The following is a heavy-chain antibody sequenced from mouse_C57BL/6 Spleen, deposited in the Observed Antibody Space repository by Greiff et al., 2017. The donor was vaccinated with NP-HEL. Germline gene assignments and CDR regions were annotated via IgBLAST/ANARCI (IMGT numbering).Heavy chain of an antibody. J-gene: IGHJ3*01. CDR1: GYSITSGYY. CDR3: AREGDAVFAY. V-gene: IGHV3-6*01. Sequence: EVKLQESGPGLVKPSQSLSLTCSVTGYSITSGYYWNWIRQFPGNKLEWMGYISYDGSNNYNPSLKNRISITRDTSKNQFFLKLNSVTTEDTATYYCAREGDAVFAYWGQGTLVTVSA. D-gene: IGHD3-3*01. CDR2: ISYDGSN.